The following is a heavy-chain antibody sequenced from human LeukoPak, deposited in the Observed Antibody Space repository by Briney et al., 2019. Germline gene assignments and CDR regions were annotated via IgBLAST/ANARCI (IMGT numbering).Heavy chain of an antibody. D-gene: IGHD1-26*01. J-gene: IGHJ5*02. CDR1: GYTFTGYY. Sequence: ASVKVSCKASGYTFTGYYMHWVRQAPGQGLEWMGWINPNSGGTNYAQKFQGRVTMTRDTSISTAYMELSRLRSDDTAVYYCARVCGRYNWFDPWGQGTLVTVSS. V-gene: IGHV1-2*02. CDR3: ARVCGRYNWFDP. CDR2: INPNSGGT.